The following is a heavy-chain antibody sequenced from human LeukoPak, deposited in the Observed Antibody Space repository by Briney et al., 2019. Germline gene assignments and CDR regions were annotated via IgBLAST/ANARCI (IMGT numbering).Heavy chain of an antibody. J-gene: IGHJ4*02. D-gene: IGHD2-15*01. CDR1: GGSISSYY. CDR2: IYYSGST. CDR3: AGGDYCSGGSCYGPSWFDY. V-gene: IGHV4-59*01. Sequence: SETLSLTCTVSGGSISSYYWSWIRQPPGKGLEWIGYIYYSGSTNYNPSLKSRVTISVDTSKNQFSLKLSSVTAADTAVYYCAGGDYCSGGSCYGPSWFDYWGQGTLVTVSS.